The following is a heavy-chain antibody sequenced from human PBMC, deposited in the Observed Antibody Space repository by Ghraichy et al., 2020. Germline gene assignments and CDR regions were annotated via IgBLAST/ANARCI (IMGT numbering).Heavy chain of an antibody. Sequence: ASVKVSCKASGYTFTRYGISWVRQAPGQGLEWMGWISAYNGNTNYAQKLQGRVTMTTDTSTSTAYMELRSLRSDDTAVYYCARFTPDTAMVNIDYWGQGTLVTVSS. CDR1: GYTFTRYG. CDR3: ARFTPDTAMVNIDY. D-gene: IGHD5-18*01. CDR2: ISAYNGNT. V-gene: IGHV1-18*04. J-gene: IGHJ4*02.